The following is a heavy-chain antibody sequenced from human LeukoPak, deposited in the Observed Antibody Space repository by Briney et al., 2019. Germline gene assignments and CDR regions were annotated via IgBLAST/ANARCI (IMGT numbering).Heavy chain of an antibody. CDR3: ARALRARITGTTASVYGMDV. J-gene: IGHJ6*02. D-gene: IGHD1-20*01. Sequence: SETLSLTCPVSAGSISSSSYYWSWIRQPPGKGLEWIGYIYYSGSTNYNPSLKSRVTISVDTSKNQFSLKLSSVTAADTAVYYCARALRARITGTTASVYGMDVSGQGTTVTVSS. CDR2: IYYSGST. CDR1: AGSISSSSYY. V-gene: IGHV4-61*01.